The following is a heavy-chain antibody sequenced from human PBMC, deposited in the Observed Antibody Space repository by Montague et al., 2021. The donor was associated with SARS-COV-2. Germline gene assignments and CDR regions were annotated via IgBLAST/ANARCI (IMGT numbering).Heavy chain of an antibody. J-gene: IGHJ4*02. D-gene: IGHD6-13*01. Sequence: SLRLSCAASGFTFSSYAMGWVRQAPGKGLEWVSGISDSGVYTYYADSVKGRLTISRDNSKDTLYLQMNSLRAEDTAVYYCASHPGYSSSWWGQGTLVIVSS. CDR1: GFTFSSYA. V-gene: IGHV3-23*01. CDR2: ISDSGVYT. CDR3: ASHPGYSSSW.